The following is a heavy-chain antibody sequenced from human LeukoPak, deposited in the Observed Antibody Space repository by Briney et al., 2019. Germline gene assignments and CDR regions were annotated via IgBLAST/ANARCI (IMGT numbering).Heavy chain of an antibody. D-gene: IGHD4-17*01. CDR1: GFTFSDYY. V-gene: IGHV3-11*04. J-gene: IGHJ4*02. CDR3: ARGGAATVKYYGDSY. CDR2: ISSSGSTI. Sequence: SGGSLRLSCAASGFTFSDYYMSWIRQAPGKGLEWVSYISSSGSTIYYADSVKGRFTISRDNAKNSMYLQMNSLRAEDTAVYYCARGGAATVKYYGDSYWGQGTLVTVSS.